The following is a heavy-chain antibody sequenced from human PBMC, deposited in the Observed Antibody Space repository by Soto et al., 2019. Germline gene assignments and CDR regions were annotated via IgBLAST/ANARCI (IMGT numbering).Heavy chain of an antibody. Sequence: SETLSLTCAVYGGSFSGYYWSWIRQPPGKGLEWIGEINHSGSTNYNPSLKSRVTISVDTSKNQFSLKLSSVTAADTAVYYCARRDSNYYWYFDLWGRGTLVTVSS. V-gene: IGHV4-34*01. CDR3: ARRDSNYYWYFDL. CDR1: GGSFSGYY. J-gene: IGHJ2*01. D-gene: IGHD4-4*01. CDR2: INHSGST.